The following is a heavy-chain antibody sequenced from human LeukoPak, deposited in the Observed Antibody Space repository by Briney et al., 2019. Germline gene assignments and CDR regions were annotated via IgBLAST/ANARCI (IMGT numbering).Heavy chain of an antibody. Sequence: ASGKVSCKASGYTFTSYGISWVRQAPGQGLEWMGWISAYNGNTNYAQKLEGRVTMTTDTSTSTAYMELRSLRSDDTAVYYCARVARERAIYYYYYMDVGGKGTTVTVSS. J-gene: IGHJ6*03. CDR3: ARVARERAIYYYYYMDV. CDR2: ISAYNGNT. CDR1: GYTFTSYG. V-gene: IGHV1-18*01. D-gene: IGHD1-26*01.